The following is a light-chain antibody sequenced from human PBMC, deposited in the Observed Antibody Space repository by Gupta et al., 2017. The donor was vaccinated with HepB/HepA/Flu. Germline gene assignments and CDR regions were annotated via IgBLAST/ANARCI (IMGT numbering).Light chain of an antibody. V-gene: IGLV1-47*01. J-gene: IGLJ1*01. CDR1: SSNIGSNY. CDR3: AAWEDSRSALWI. Sequence: QSVLTQPPSASGTPGQRVTISCSGSSSNIGSNYVYWYQQLPGTAPKLLIYRNNQRPSGGPDRFSGSKSGSSASLAISGLLSEDEADYYCAAWEDSRSALWIFGTGTKVTVL. CDR2: RNN.